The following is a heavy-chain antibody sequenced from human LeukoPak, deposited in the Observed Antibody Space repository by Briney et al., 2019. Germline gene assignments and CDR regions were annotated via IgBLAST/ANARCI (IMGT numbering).Heavy chain of an antibody. CDR1: GFTLSDYY. Sequence: PGGSLRLSCAASGFTLSDYYMSWIRQAPGKGLEWVSYSSSSGSTIYYADSVKGRFAISRDNAKNSLYLQMNSLRAEVTAVYYCARRRDFIDYWGQGTLVTVSS. CDR2: SSSSGSTI. J-gene: IGHJ4*02. D-gene: IGHD3/OR15-3a*01. V-gene: IGHV3-11*01. CDR3: ARRRDFIDY.